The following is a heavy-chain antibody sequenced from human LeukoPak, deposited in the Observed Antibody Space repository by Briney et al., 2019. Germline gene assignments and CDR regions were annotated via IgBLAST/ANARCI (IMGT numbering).Heavy chain of an antibody. CDR3: ARDCTTVVTPVFDY. V-gene: IGHV3-30-3*01. CDR1: GFTFSSYA. Sequence: GGSLRLSCAASGFTFSSYAMHWVRQAPGKGPVWVAVIGYDGNNEHYADSVKGRFTISRDNSKNTLYLHMNSLRAGDTAVDNCARDCTTVVTPVFDYCGQGTLVTVSS. J-gene: IGHJ4*02. D-gene: IGHD4-23*01. CDR2: IGYDGNNE.